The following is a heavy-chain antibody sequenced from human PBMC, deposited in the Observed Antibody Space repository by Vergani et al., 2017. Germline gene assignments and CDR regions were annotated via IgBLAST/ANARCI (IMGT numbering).Heavy chain of an antibody. D-gene: IGHD3-3*01. V-gene: IGHV3-74*01. Sequence: EVELVESGGGLVQPGGSLRLSCAASGFTFNEYWMHWARQVPGKGLVWVSGMNGDGDTISYADSVKGRFTISRDNAKNTLFLQMNSLRAEDTAVYYCARARKFRFGVVWENWFDPWGQGTWSPSPQ. J-gene: IGHJ5*02. CDR1: GFTFNEYW. CDR2: MNGDGDTI. CDR3: ARARKFRFGVVWENWFDP.